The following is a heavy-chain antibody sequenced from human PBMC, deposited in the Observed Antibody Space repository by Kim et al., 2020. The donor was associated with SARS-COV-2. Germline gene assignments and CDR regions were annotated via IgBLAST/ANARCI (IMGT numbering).Heavy chain of an antibody. CDR1: GFTFSSYW. J-gene: IGHJ4*02. CDR3: ARVPNYYDSSGLYYFDY. D-gene: IGHD3-22*01. Sequence: GGSLRLSCAASGFTFSSYWMSWVRQAPGKGLEWVANIKQDGSEKYYVDSVKGRFTISRDNAKNSLYLQMNSLRAEDTAVYYCARVPNYYDSSGLYYFDYWGQGTLVTVSS. CDR2: IKQDGSEK. V-gene: IGHV3-7*01.